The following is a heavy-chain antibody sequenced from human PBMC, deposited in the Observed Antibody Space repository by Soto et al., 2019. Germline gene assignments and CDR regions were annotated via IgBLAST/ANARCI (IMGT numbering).Heavy chain of an antibody. CDR3: AKDIDSRITIFGVVTPRYGMDV. CDR1: GXTFDDYT. J-gene: IGHJ6*02. V-gene: IGHV3-43*01. D-gene: IGHD3-3*01. Sequence: GSLRLSCAASGXTFDDYTMHWVRQAPGKGLELVSLISWDGGSTYYADSVKGRFNISRDNSKNSLYLQMNSLRTEDTALYYCAKDIDSRITIFGVVTPRYGMDVWGQGTTGTVSS. CDR2: ISWDGGST.